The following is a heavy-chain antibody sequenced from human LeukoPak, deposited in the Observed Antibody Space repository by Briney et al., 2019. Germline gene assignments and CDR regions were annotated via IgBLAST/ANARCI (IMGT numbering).Heavy chain of an antibody. J-gene: IGHJ4*02. CDR2: IWFDGTNK. D-gene: IGHD5-24*01. Sequence: WVAGIWFDGTNKFHADSVKGRFTISRDNSKNTLYLQMDSLRAEDTAVYYCAKEGYNYVIDYWGQGTLVTVSS. V-gene: IGHV3-33*06. CDR3: AKEGYNYVIDY.